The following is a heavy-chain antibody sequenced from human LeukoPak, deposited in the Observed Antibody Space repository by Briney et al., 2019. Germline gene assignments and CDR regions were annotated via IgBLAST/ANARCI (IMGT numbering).Heavy chain of an antibody. CDR1: GYTFTGYY. CDR3: ARAGITIFGVVIFPLGDNWFHP. Sequence: GASVKVSCKASGYTFTGYYMHWVRQAPGQGLEWMGWINPNSGGANYAQKFQGRVTMTRDTSISTAYMELSRLRSDDTAVYYCARAGITIFGVVIFPLGDNWFHPWGQGTLVTVSS. V-gene: IGHV1-2*02. CDR2: INPNSGGA. J-gene: IGHJ5*02. D-gene: IGHD3-3*01.